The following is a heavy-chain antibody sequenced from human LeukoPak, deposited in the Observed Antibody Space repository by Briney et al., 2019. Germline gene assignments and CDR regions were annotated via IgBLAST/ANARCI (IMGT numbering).Heavy chain of an antibody. J-gene: IGHJ4*02. CDR1: GFTFSTYW. V-gene: IGHV3-7*01. CDR3: ARLGTLAALSYGY. D-gene: IGHD3-10*01. Sequence: GGSLRLSCAASGFTFSTYWMTWVRQAPGKGLEWVANIKQDGIETHYVDSLKGRFAISRDNAENSLFLQMNTLRAEDTAVYYCARLGTLAALSYGYWGQGTLVTVSS. CDR2: IKQDGIET.